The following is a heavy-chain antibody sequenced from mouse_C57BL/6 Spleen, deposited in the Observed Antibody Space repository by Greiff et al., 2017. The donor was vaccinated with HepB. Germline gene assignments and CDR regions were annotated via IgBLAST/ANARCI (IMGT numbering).Heavy chain of an antibody. V-gene: IGHV5-4*01. CDR3: ARDHYGSSQSYWYFDV. J-gene: IGHJ1*03. CDR1: GFTFSSYA. Sequence: EVQVVESGGGLVKPGGSLKLSCAASGFTFSSYAMSWVRQTPEKRLEWVATISDGGSYTYYPDNVKGRFTISRDNAKNNLYLQMSHLKSEDTAMYYCARDHYGSSQSYWYFDVWGTGTTVTVSS. D-gene: IGHD1-1*01. CDR2: ISDGGSYT.